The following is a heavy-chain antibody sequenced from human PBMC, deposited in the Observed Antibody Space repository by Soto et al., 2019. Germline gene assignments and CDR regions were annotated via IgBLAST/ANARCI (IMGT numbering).Heavy chain of an antibody. Sequence: GASGKLFWEASFGSLTNNGMSSGRQAPGQGLEWMGGIIPIFGTANYAQKFQGRVTITADESTSTAYMELSSLRSEDTAVYYCEGEVRGYCYYWARGSLVTVS. V-gene: IGHV1-69*13. CDR2: IIPIFGTA. D-gene: IGHD2-21*01. CDR3: EGEVRGYCYY. CDR1: FGSLTNNG. J-gene: IGHJ4*02.